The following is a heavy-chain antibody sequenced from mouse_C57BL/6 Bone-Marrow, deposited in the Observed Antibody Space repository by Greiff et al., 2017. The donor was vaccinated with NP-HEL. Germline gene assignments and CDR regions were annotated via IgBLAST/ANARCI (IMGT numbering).Heavy chain of an antibody. V-gene: IGHV3-6*01. CDR3: AREDYGSRGYFDV. J-gene: IGHJ1*03. CDR1: GYSITSGYY. Sequence: EVQRVESGPGLVKPSQSLSLTCSVTGYSITSGYYWNWIRQFPGNKLEWMGYISYDGSHNYNPSLKNSITITRDTSKNQFFLKLNSVTTEDTATYYCAREDYGSRGYFDVWGTGTTVTVSS. CDR2: ISYDGSH. D-gene: IGHD1-1*01.